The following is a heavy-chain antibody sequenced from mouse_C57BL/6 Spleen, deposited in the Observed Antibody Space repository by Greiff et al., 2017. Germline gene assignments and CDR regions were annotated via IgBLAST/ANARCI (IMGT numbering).Heavy chain of an antibody. CDR2: INYDGSST. J-gene: IGHJ2*01. CDR3: ARRIYDGYFHYFDY. Sequence: EVKLVESEGGLVQPGSSMKLSCTASGFTFSDYYMAWVRQVPEKGLEWVANINYDGSSTYYLDSLKSRFIISRDNAKNILYLQMSSLKSEDTATYYCARRIYDGYFHYFDYWGQGTTLTVSS. CDR1: GFTFSDYY. V-gene: IGHV5-16*01. D-gene: IGHD2-3*01.